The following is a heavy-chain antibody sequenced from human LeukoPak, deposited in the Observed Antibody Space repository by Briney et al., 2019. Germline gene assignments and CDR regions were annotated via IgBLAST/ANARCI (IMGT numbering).Heavy chain of an antibody. V-gene: IGHV3-23*01. J-gene: IGHJ4*02. D-gene: IGHD6-19*01. Sequence: GGSLRLSCAASGFTFSSYAMSSVRQAPGKGLEWVSSIFTDDSTFHADSVRGRFTISRDNSTNTLYLQMSSLRAEDTAVYHCANTGPPPYRSGWSSPVVYYFDDWGQGNLVTVSS. CDR2: IFTDDST. CDR3: ANTGPPPYRSGWSSPVVYYFDD. CDR1: GFTFSSYA.